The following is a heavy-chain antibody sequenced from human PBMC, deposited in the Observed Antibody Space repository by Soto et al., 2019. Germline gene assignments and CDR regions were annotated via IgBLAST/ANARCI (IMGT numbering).Heavy chain of an antibody. Sequence: PGGSLRLSCAASGFTFSSYWMHWVRQAPGKGLVWVSRINSDGSSTSYADSVKGRFTISRDNAKNTLYLQMNSLRAEDTAVYYSASGGAAIGWFDPWGQGTLVTVSS. CDR3: ASGGAAIGWFDP. V-gene: IGHV3-74*01. CDR2: INSDGSST. CDR1: GFTFSSYW. D-gene: IGHD6-25*01. J-gene: IGHJ5*02.